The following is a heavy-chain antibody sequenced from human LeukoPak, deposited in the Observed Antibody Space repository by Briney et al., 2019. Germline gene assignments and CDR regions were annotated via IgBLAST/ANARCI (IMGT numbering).Heavy chain of an antibody. Sequence: GGSLRLSCAASGFTFSSYTITWVRQAPRKGLEWVSSISNDAFYIHYADSVQGRFTISRDNARNSLYLHMNSLRVGDTAVYYCARAGIYGGGKSYAFDVWGQGTTVIVSS. D-gene: IGHD4-23*01. CDR2: ISNDAFYI. CDR3: ARAGIYGGGKSYAFDV. J-gene: IGHJ3*01. CDR1: GFTFSSYT. V-gene: IGHV3-21*01.